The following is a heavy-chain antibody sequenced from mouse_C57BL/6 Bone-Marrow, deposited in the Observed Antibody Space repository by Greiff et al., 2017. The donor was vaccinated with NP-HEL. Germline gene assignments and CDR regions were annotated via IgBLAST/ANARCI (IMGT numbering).Heavy chain of an antibody. D-gene: IGHD1-1*01. Sequence: QVQLQQSGPELVKPGASVKISCKASGYTFTDYYINWVKQRPGQGLEWIGWIFPGSGSTYYNEKFKGKATLTVDKSSSTAYMLLSSLTSEDSAVYFCARSVYYYGSYYAMDYWGQGTSVTVSS. CDR1: GYTFTDYY. CDR2: IFPGSGST. CDR3: ARSVYYYGSYYAMDY. V-gene: IGHV1-75*01. J-gene: IGHJ4*01.